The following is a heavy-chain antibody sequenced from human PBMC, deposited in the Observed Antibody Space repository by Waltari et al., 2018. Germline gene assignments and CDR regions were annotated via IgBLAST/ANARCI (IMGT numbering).Heavy chain of an antibody. CDR1: GGSISSSSYY. V-gene: IGHV4-39*01. J-gene: IGHJ4*02. Sequence: QLQLQESGPGLVKPSETLSLTCTVSGGSISSSSYYWGWIRQPPGKGLEWIGSIYYSGSTYYNPSLKSRVTISVDTSKNQFSLKLSSVTAADTAVYYCAWSYSSGFYYFDYWGQGTLVTVSS. CDR2: IYYSGST. D-gene: IGHD6-19*01. CDR3: AWSYSSGFYYFDY.